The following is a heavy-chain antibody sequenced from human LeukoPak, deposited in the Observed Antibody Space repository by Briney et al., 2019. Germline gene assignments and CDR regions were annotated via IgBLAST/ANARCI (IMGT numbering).Heavy chain of an antibody. J-gene: IGHJ4*02. V-gene: IGHV3-7*01. CDR1: GFTFRNYW. Sequence: GGSLRVSCAAAGFTFRNYWMTWVRQAPGKGLEWVANINQEGSAKYYLDSVKGRFTISRDNAKNSVYLQMNSLRAEDTGVYHCASIGYSSSSLDYWGQGILVTVSS. D-gene: IGHD6-6*01. CDR2: INQEGSAK. CDR3: ASIGYSSSSLDY.